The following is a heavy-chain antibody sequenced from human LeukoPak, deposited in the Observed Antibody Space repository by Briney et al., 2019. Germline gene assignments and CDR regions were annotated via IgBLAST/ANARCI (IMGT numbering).Heavy chain of an antibody. V-gene: IGHV3-48*03. Sequence: GGSLRLSCAASGFTFSSYEMNWVRQAPGKGLEWVSYISSSGSTICYADSVKGRFTITRDNAKNSLYLQMNSLRAEDTAVYYCARGCSSTSCYLAPIYYYGMDVWGQGTTVTVSS. CDR3: ARGCSSTSCYLAPIYYYGMDV. J-gene: IGHJ6*02. CDR2: ISSSGSTI. D-gene: IGHD2-2*01. CDR1: GFTFSSYE.